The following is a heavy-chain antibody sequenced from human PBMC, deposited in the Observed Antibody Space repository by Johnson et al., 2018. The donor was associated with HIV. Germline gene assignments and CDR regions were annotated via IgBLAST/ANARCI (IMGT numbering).Heavy chain of an antibody. CDR2: IRYDGSNK. CDR3: ARDRRSIAARPGAAFDI. D-gene: IGHD6-6*01. Sequence: VQLVESGGGVVQPGGSLRLSCAASGFTFSSYGMHWVRQAPGKGLEWVAFIRYDGSNKYYADSVKGRFTISRDNSKNTLYLQMNSLRAEDTAVYYCARDRRSIAARPGAAFDIWGQGTMVTVSS. V-gene: IGHV3-30*02. J-gene: IGHJ3*02. CDR1: GFTFSSYG.